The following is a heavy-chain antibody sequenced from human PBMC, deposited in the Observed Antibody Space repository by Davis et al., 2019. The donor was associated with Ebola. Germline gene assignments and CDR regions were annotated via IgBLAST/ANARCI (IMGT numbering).Heavy chain of an antibody. J-gene: IGHJ6*02. CDR3: ARDAPLYDFWSGGYYYGMDV. CDR1: GFTFSSYW. D-gene: IGHD3-3*01. Sequence: GESLKISCAASGFTFSSYWMSWVRQAPGKGLEWVANIKQDGSEKYYVDSVKGRFTISRDNAKNSLYLQMNSLRAEDTAVYYCARDAPLYDFWSGGYYYGMDVWGQGTTVTVSS. CDR2: IKQDGSEK. V-gene: IGHV3-7*03.